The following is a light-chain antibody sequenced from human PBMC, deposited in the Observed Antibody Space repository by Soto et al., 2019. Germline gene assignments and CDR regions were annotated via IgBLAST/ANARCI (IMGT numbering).Light chain of an antibody. V-gene: IGKV3-15*01. CDR3: QHYINWPPLT. CDR2: AAS. CDR1: QSVGSA. J-gene: IGKJ4*01. Sequence: EIVLTQSPATLSVSPGETATLSCRASQSVGSAVAWYQHRPGQAPRLLIVAASIRATGVPGRFSGGGSGTEFTLTIIGLQSEDFAVYYCQHYINWPPLTFGGGTTVDIK.